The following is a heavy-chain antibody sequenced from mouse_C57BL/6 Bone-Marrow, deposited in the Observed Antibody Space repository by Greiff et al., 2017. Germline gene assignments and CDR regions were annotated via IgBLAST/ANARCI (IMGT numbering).Heavy chain of an antibody. CDR2: IDPANGNT. CDR3: ALEGYDYDWYFEV. CDR1: GFNIKNTY. V-gene: IGHV14-3*01. D-gene: IGHD2-4*01. Sequence: EVQLQQSVAELVRPGASVKLSCTASGFNIKNTYMPWVKQRPEQGLEWIGRIDPANGNTKYAPKVQGKATITADTSSNTAYLQLSSLTSEDTAIYYCALEGYDYDWYFEVWGTGTTVTVSS. J-gene: IGHJ1*03.